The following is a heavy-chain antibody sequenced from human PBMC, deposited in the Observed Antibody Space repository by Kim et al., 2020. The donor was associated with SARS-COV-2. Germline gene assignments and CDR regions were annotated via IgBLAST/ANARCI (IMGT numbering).Heavy chain of an antibody. CDR2: VYYNGVT. CDR1: GDSVSTGSYY. D-gene: IGHD1-26*01. Sequence: SETLSLKCTVSGDSVSTGSYYWSWIRQPPGKGLEWIGYVYYNGVTNYNPSLKSRVTISVDTSKNQYSLNLRSVTTADTAVYFCARHQTSSGRYYESWFDPWGQGTLVFVSS. V-gene: IGHV4-61*01. J-gene: IGHJ5*02. CDR3: ARHQTSSGRYYESWFDP.